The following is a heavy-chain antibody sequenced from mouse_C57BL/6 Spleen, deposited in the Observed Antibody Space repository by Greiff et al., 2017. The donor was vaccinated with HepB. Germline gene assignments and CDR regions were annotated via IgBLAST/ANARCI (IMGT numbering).Heavy chain of an antibody. J-gene: IGHJ1*03. D-gene: IGHD1-1*01. V-gene: IGHV1-80*01. CDR3: AREGATVVATYWYFDV. CDR1: GYAFSSYW. CDR2: IYPGDGDT. Sequence: VQLQQSGAELVKPGASVKISCKASGYAFSSYWMNWVKQRPGKGLEWIGQIYPGDGDTNYNGKFKGKATLTADKSSSTAYMQLSSLTSEDSAVYFCAREGATVVATYWYFDVWGTGTTVTVSS.